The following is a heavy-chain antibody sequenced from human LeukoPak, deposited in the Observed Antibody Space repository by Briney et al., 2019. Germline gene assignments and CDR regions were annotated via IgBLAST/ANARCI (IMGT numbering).Heavy chain of an antibody. V-gene: IGHV3-48*02. CDR3: ARVRSGWYGDY. CDR1: GFTFSSYS. Sequence: GGSLRLSCAASGFTFSSYSMNWVRQAPGKGLEWVSFISSSSSIIYYADSVKGRFTISRDNAKNSLYLQMNSVRDEDTAVYYCARVRSGWYGDYWGQGTLVTVSS. J-gene: IGHJ4*02. CDR2: ISSSSSII. D-gene: IGHD6-19*01.